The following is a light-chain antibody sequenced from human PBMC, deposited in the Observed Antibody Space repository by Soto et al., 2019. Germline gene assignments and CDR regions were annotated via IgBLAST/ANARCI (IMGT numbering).Light chain of an antibody. CDR3: QQYGYSPLT. CDR1: PSIDSNF. Sequence: EIVLTQSPGTLSLSPGEGATLSCRASPSIDSNFLAWYQQKPGQAPRLLIFRASSRATGIPDRFSGGGSGTYFPLTIRRLEPEDCAVYYCQQYGYSPLTFGGGTKVEIK. V-gene: IGKV3-20*01. CDR2: RAS. J-gene: IGKJ4*02.